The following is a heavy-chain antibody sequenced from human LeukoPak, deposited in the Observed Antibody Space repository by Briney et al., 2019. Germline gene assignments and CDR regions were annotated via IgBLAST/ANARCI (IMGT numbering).Heavy chain of an antibody. J-gene: IGHJ4*02. Sequence: GGSLRLSCAASGFTFSSYSMNWVRQAPGKGLEWVSYISSSSSTIYYADSVKGRFTISRDNAKNSLYLQMNSLRAEETAVYYCAKSLGGLADHWGQGTLVTVSS. V-gene: IGHV3-48*01. CDR3: AKSLGGLADH. CDR2: ISSSSSTI. D-gene: IGHD3-16*01. CDR1: GFTFSSYS.